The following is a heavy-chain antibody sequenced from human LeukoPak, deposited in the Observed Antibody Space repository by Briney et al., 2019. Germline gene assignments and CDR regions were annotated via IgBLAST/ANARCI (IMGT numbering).Heavy chain of an antibody. Sequence: QPGGSLRLSCAASGFTFSSYGMHWVRQAPGKGLEWVAFIRYDGSYKYYADSVKGRLTISRDNSKNTLYLQMNSLRAEDTAVYYCAKLSKWIQPTDYWGQGTLVTVSS. J-gene: IGHJ4*02. CDR1: GFTFSSYG. CDR3: AKLSKWIQPTDY. D-gene: IGHD5-18*01. CDR2: IRYDGSYK. V-gene: IGHV3-30*02.